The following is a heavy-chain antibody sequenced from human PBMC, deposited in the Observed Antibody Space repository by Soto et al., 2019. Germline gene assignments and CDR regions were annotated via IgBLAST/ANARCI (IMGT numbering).Heavy chain of an antibody. D-gene: IGHD3-3*01. CDR1: GGSISSGDDF. Sequence: SETLCLTCTVSGGSISSGDDFWSWVRQPPGKGLEWIGYIYYTGSTPYNPSLKSRITMSVDTSKNQFSLKVSSVTAADTAVYFCARDDGYYRLYDYWGQGTLVTVSS. CDR3: ARDDGYYRLYDY. J-gene: IGHJ4*02. V-gene: IGHV4-30-4*01. CDR2: IYYTGST.